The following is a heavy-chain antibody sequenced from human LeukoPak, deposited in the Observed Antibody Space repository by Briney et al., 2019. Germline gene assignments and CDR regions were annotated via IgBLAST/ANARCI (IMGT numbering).Heavy chain of an antibody. Sequence: SETLSLTCTVSGGSISSYYWSWIRQPPGEGLEWIGNIYYSGSTNYNPSLKSRVTISVDTSKNQFSLKLSSVTAADTAVYYCTRGSIAYYYMDVWGKGTTVTISS. CDR3: TRGSIAYYYMDV. CDR1: GGSISSYY. J-gene: IGHJ6*03. CDR2: IYYSGST. V-gene: IGHV4-59*01. D-gene: IGHD3-22*01.